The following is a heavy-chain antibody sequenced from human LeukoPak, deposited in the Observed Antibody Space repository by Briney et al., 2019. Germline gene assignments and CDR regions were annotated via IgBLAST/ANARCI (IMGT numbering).Heavy chain of an antibody. CDR3: ARGGALWFGELGFDY. CDR2: IYYSGST. J-gene: IGHJ4*02. V-gene: IGHV4-39*07. CDR1: GGSISSSSYY. Sequence: PSETLSLTCTVSGGSISSSSYYWGWIRQPPGKGLEWIGNIYYSGSTYYNPSLKSRVTISIDTSKNQFSLKLSSVTAADTAVYYCARGGALWFGELGFDYWGQGTLVTVSS. D-gene: IGHD3-10*01.